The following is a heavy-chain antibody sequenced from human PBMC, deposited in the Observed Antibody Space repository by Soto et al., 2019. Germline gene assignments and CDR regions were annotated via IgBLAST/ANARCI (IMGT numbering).Heavy chain of an antibody. D-gene: IGHD3-22*01. CDR2: ISKDGSTK. Sequence: PRESLRLSCAVSGFPFSSYGLHGAPQAPDKGLEWVAVISKDGSTKYDADSVKGRFTISRDNSKNTLYLQMNSLRAEDTAVYYCAKETHSSGYGSYFDYWGQGTLVTVSS. J-gene: IGHJ4*02. CDR1: GFPFSSYG. CDR3: AKETHSSGYGSYFDY. V-gene: IGHV3-30*18.